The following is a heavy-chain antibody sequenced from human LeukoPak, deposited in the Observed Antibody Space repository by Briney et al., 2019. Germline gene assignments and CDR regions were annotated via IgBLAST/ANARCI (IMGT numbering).Heavy chain of an antibody. CDR2: IYYSGST. D-gene: IGHD3-3*01. Sequence: SETLSLTCTVSGDSISSYYWSWLRQPPGKGLEWLGYIYYSGSTNYNPSLKSRVTISVDTSKNQFSLKLSSVTAADTAVYYCARVYDFWSGYYYYYFGYWGQGTLVTVSS. J-gene: IGHJ4*02. CDR3: ARVYDFWSGYYYYYFGY. CDR1: GDSISSYY. V-gene: IGHV4-59*01.